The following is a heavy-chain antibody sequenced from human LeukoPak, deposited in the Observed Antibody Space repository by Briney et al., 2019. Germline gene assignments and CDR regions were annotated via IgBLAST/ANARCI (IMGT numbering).Heavy chain of an antibody. Sequence: GGSLRLSCAASGFTFSSYGMHWVRQAPGKGLEWVAVISYDGSNKYYADSVKGRFTISRDNSKNTLHLQMNSLRAEDTAVYYCAKDSLRSLDYWGQGTLVTVSS. CDR3: AKDSLRSLDY. CDR1: GFTFSSYG. D-gene: IGHD3-3*01. J-gene: IGHJ4*02. V-gene: IGHV3-30*18. CDR2: ISYDGSNK.